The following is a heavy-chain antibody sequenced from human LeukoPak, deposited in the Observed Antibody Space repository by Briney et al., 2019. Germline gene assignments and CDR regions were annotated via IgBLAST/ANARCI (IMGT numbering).Heavy chain of an antibody. CDR3: AKSAWPTVNYFDY. J-gene: IGHJ4*02. CDR1: GFTFSSYG. Sequence: PGGSLRLSCAASGFTFSSYGMHWVRQAPGKGLEWVAVISYDGSNKYYADSVKGRFTISRDNSKNTLYLQMNSLRAEDTAVYYCAKSAWPTVNYFDYWGQGTLVTVSS. D-gene: IGHD4-17*01. V-gene: IGHV3-30*18. CDR2: ISYDGSNK.